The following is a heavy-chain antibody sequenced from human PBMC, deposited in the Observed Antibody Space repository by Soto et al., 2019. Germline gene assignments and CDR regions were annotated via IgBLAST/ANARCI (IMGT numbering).Heavy chain of an antibody. Sequence: TRSLTCAVYGGSFSGYYWSWIRQPPGKGLEWIGEIYHSGSTKYNPSLKSRVTISVDTSKHQFSLMLSSVTAASTAVYYCARGSVVLVTRFDYWVLGTLFTVSS. CDR3: ARGSVVLVTRFDY. V-gene: IGHV4-34*01. CDR1: GGSFSGYY. D-gene: IGHD2-21*02. CDR2: IYHSGST. J-gene: IGHJ4*02.